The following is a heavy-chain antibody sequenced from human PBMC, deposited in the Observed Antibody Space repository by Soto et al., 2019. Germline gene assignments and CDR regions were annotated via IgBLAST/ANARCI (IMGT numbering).Heavy chain of an antibody. CDR2: ISGSGGST. CDR3: AKEGSIAAAGTPFDY. CDR1: GFTFSSYA. V-gene: IGHV3-23*01. D-gene: IGHD6-13*01. Sequence: AGGSLRLSCAASGFTFSSYAMSWVRQAPGKGLEWVSAISGSGGSTYYADSVEGRFTISRDNSKSTLYLQMNSLRAEDTAVYYCAKEGSIAAAGTPFDYWGQGTLVTVSS. J-gene: IGHJ4*02.